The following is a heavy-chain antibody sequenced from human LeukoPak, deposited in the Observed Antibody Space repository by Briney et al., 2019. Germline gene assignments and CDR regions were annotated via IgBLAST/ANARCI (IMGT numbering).Heavy chain of an antibody. Sequence: PGGSLRLSCTASGFTFDDFAMHWVRQAPGKGLEWVSGISWNSGNIGYADSVKGRFTISRDNAKNSLYLQMNSLRSEDTALYYCAKDLSHSSGWPFDYWGQGTLVTVSS. D-gene: IGHD6-19*01. J-gene: IGHJ4*02. CDR3: AKDLSHSSGWPFDY. CDR2: ISWNSGNI. V-gene: IGHV3-9*01. CDR1: GFTFDDFA.